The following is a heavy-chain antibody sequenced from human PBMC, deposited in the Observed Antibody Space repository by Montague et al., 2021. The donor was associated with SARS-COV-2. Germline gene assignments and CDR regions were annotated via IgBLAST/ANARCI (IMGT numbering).Heavy chain of an antibody. Sequence: SETLSLTCAVYGGSFSDYFWTWIRQPPGKGLEWIGEINHRGTTNYNSSLKSRVSISVDTSKNQFSLYLGSVTAADTAVYYCARGSLHFNMIVVVMTGGEYYFDYWGQGTLVAVSS. V-gene: IGHV4-34*01. J-gene: IGHJ4*02. CDR1: GGSFSDYF. CDR3: ARGSLHFNMIVVVMTGGEYYFDY. D-gene: IGHD3-22*01. CDR2: INHRGTT.